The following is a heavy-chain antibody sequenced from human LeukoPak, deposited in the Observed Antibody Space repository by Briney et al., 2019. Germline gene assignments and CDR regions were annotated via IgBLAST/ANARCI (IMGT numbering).Heavy chain of an antibody. CDR1: GFSFSLYS. V-gene: IGHV3-21*01. Sequence: KSGGSLRLSCVASGFSFSLYSMNWVRQAPGKGLEWVSTISGDSSGNYIDYADSVKGRFTISRDNAKNSVFLQMNGLRDDDTAVYYCTREGGVGSWGQGTVVSVSS. CDR3: TREGGVGS. D-gene: IGHD3-16*01. J-gene: IGHJ5*01. CDR2: ISGDSSGNYI.